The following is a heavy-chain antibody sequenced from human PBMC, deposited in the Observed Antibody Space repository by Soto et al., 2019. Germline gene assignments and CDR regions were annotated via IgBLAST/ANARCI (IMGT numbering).Heavy chain of an antibody. CDR3: ERDDSRYFDWLLRPAAYYGYGTDV. V-gene: IGHV1-18*01. Sequence: QVQLVQSGAEVKKPGASVKVSCKASGYTFTSYGISWVRQAPGQGLEWMGWISAYNGNTNYAQKLQGRVTMTTDTSTSAAYMQLRSLRSDDTAVYYCERDDSRYFDWLLRPAAYYGYGTDVWGQGTTVTVSS. CDR2: ISAYNGNT. J-gene: IGHJ6*02. CDR1: GYTFTSYG. D-gene: IGHD3-9*01.